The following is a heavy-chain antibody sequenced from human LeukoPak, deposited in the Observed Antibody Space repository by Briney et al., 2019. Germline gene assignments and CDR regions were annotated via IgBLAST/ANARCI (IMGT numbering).Heavy chain of an antibody. Sequence: PGWSLRLSCGAFGFTFSNSWMSWVRQAPGKGLEWVANIKRDGSETYYVDSVKGRFTISRDNAKNSLYLQMDSLRAEDTAVYYCAKISTAVAGGDYWGQGTLVIVSS. CDR1: GFTFSNSW. V-gene: IGHV3-7*01. CDR2: IKRDGSET. CDR3: AKISTAVAGGDY. D-gene: IGHD6-19*01. J-gene: IGHJ4*02.